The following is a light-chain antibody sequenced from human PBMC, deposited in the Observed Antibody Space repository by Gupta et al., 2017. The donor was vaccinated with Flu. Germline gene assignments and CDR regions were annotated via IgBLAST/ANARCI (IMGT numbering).Light chain of an antibody. CDR1: QSVSSSY. CDR3: QQYGRT. V-gene: IGKV3-20*01. CDR2: GAS. J-gene: IGKJ1*01. Sequence: EIVLTQSPGNLSLSPGERATLSCRASQSVSSSYLAWYQQKPGQAPRLLIYGASSRATGIPDRFSGSGSGTDFTLTISRLEPEEFAVYYCQQYGRTFGQGTKVEIK.